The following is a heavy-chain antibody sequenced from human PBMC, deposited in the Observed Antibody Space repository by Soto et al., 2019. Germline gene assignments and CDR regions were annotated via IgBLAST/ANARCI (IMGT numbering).Heavy chain of an antibody. CDR2: ISGSGGST. V-gene: IGHV3-23*01. CDR3: AKDLWLEVVAAIHDAFDI. Sequence: GGSLRLSCAASGFTFSSYAMSWVRQAPGKGLEWVSAISGSGGSTYYADSVKGRFTISRDNSKNTLYLQMNSLRAEDTAVYYCAKDLWLEVVAAIHDAFDIWGQGTMVTVSS. D-gene: IGHD2-15*01. CDR1: GFTFSSYA. J-gene: IGHJ3*02.